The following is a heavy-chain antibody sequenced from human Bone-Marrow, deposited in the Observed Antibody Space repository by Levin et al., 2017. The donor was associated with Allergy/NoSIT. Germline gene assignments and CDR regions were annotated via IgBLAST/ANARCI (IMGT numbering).Heavy chain of an antibody. J-gene: IGHJ4*02. CDR3: AKRGYSSSWSTCDY. Sequence: PGGSLRLSCAASGFTFSSYALSWVRQAPGKGLEWVSVMGGNGVTTYYADSVKGRFTISRDNSKKTVYLQMNSLRADDTALYYCAKRGYSSSWSTCDYWGQGTLVTVSS. CDR2: MGGNGVTT. CDR1: GFTFSSYA. V-gene: IGHV3-23*01. D-gene: IGHD6-13*01.